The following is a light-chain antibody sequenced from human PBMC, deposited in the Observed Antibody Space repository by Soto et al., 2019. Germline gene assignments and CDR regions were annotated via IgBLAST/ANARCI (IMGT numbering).Light chain of an antibody. Sequence: EGVLMQSPGTLSLSPGERATLSCRASQSVSSSYLAWYQQKPGQAPRLLIYGASSRATGIPDRFSGSGSVTDFTLTISRLEPEDFAVYYCQQYGRSPYTFGQGTKLEIK. CDR3: QQYGRSPYT. CDR1: QSVSSSY. CDR2: GAS. J-gene: IGKJ2*01. V-gene: IGKV3-20*01.